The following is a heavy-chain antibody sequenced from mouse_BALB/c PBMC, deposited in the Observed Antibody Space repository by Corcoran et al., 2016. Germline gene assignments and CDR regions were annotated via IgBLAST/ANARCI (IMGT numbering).Heavy chain of an antibody. CDR1: GYTSTNYG. CDR2: INTYTGEP. V-gene: IGHV9-3-1*01. J-gene: IGHJ3*01. CDR3: AITTVVATFAY. D-gene: IGHD1-1*01. Sequence: QIQLVQSGPELKKPGETVKISCKASGYTSTNYGMNWVKQAPGKGLKWMGWINTYTGEPTYADDFKGRFAFSLETSASTAYLQINNLKNEDTATYFCAITTVVATFAYWGQGTLITVSA.